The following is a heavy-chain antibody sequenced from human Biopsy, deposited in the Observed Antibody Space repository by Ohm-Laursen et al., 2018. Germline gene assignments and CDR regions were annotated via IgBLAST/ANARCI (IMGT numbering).Heavy chain of an antibody. V-gene: IGHV1-2*02. J-gene: IGHJ4*02. CDR3: ARDPLNGHKHFDY. CDR2: INCKTGAT. D-gene: IGHD2-8*01. CDR1: SYTFTDYN. Sequence: SLVKVSCKASSYTFTDYNIHWMRQAPGQGLEWLGYINCKTGATNYAQKFQGTVAMTRDTSISTAYLALGSLRSADTAIYYCARDPLNGHKHFDYWGQGSLVTVSS.